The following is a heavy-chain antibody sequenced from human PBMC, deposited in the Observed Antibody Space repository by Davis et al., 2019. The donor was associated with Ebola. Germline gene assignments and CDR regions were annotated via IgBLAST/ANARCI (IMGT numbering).Heavy chain of an antibody. CDR2: IYYSGST. V-gene: IGHV4-59*08. CDR3: ARVDITLGMDV. D-gene: IGHD2/OR15-2a*01. Sequence: MPSETLSLTCTVSGGSTSSYYWSWIRQPPGKGLEWIGYIYYSGSTNYNPSLKSRVTISVDTSKNQFSLKLSSVTAADTAVYYCARVDITLGMDVWGQGTTVTVSS. CDR1: GGSTSSYY. J-gene: IGHJ6*02.